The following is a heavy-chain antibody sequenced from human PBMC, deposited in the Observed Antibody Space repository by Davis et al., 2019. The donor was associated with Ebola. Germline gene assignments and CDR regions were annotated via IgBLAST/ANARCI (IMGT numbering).Heavy chain of an antibody. J-gene: IGHJ4*02. CDR2: FNPHNGNT. V-gene: IGHV1-18*04. Sequence: ASVQVSCKASGYTFTNYGITWVRQAPGHRLEWMGWFNPHNGNTTYAQNVQGRVIMTSDTATTTAYMEVGSLRSDDTAVYYCARAQFPTTSDHWGQGTLVTVSS. D-gene: IGHD1-1*01. CDR3: ARAQFPTTSDH. CDR1: GYTFTNYG.